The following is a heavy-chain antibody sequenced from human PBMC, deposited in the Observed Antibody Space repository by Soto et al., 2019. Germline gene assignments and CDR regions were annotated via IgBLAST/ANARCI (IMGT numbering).Heavy chain of an antibody. CDR1: GGSFSGYY. CDR3: ARGEPPTIFGVVIRRSYGMDV. J-gene: IGHJ6*02. Sequence: KTSETLSLTCAVYGGSFSGYYWSWIRQPPGKGLEWIGEINHSGSTNYNPSLKSRVTISVDTSKNQFSLKLSSVTAADTAVYYCARGEPPTIFGVVIRRSYGMDVWGQGTTVTVSS. CDR2: INHSGST. V-gene: IGHV4-34*01. D-gene: IGHD3-3*01.